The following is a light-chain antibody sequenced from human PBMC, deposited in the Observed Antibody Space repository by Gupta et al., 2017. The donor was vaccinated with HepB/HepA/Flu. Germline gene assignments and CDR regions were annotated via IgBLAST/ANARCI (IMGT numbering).Light chain of an antibody. CDR3: CAFGGRNNVI. J-gene: IGLJ2*01. V-gene: IGLV2-23*02. CDR1: SRDIGTYNL. CDR2: DVN. Sequence: QSALTPPASVSGSPVQSITISCTGTSRDIGTYNLVSWYQQPPGKAPNLILYDVNKRTAGVATRFSGSKSGNTASLTISGRKEEDEADYHCCAFGGRNNVIFGGGTKLTVL.